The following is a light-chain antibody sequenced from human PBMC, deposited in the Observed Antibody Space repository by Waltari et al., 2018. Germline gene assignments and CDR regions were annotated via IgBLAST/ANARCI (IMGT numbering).Light chain of an antibody. CDR1: SSDVGAYNY. J-gene: IGLJ2*01. Sequence: QSALTQPASVSGSPGQSITISCTGTSSDVGAYNYVSWYQQHPSRAPKPMIYDLTNRPKEVSNRFSGSKAGNTASLTISGLQAEDEADYTCSSYTSTSTLVYGGGTKLTVL. CDR3: SSYTSTSTLV. CDR2: DLT. V-gene: IGLV2-14*03.